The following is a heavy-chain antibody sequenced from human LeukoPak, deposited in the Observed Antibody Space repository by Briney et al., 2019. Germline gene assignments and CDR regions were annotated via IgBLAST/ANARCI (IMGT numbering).Heavy chain of an antibody. CDR2: INSDGSST. V-gene: IGHV3-74*01. CDR3: ARAAAGFDY. J-gene: IGHJ4*02. Sequence: GGSLRLSCAASGFPFSSYWMYWVRQAPGTGLVWVSRINSDGSSTNYADSVKGRFTISRDNAKNTLYLQMNSLSAEDTAVYYCARAAAGFDYWGQGTLVTVSS. CDR1: GFPFSSYW. D-gene: IGHD6-25*01.